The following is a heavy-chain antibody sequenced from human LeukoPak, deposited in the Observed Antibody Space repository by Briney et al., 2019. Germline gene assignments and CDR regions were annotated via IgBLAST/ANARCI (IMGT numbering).Heavy chain of an antibody. Sequence: SETLSLTCTVSGGSINSYYWSWIRQPPGKELEWIGYIYDRGSTSYNPSLQSRVTISVDTSKNQFSLKLRSVTAADTAVYYCATIGYCISSRCKYYFDYWGQGALVTVSS. CDR1: GGSINSYY. V-gene: IGHV4-59*08. J-gene: IGHJ4*02. D-gene: IGHD2-2*01. CDR3: ATIGYCISSRCKYYFDY. CDR2: IYDRGST.